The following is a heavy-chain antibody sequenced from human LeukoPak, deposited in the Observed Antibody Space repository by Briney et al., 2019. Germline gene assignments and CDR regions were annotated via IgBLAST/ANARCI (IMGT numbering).Heavy chain of an antibody. D-gene: IGHD4-17*01. V-gene: IGHV7-4-1*02. CDR3: ARDLQHYGDYRDF. J-gene: IGHJ4*02. CDR1: GYTFTTYA. CDR2: INTNTGNP. Sequence: ASVKVSCKASGYTFTTYAMNWVRQAPGQGLEWMGWINTNTGNPTYAQGFTGRFVFSLDTSVNTAYLQISSLKAEDTAVYYCARDLQHYGDYRDFRGQGTLVTVSS.